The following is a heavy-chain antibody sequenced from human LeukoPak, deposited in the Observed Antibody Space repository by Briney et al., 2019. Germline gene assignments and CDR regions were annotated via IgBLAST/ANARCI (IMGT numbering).Heavy chain of an antibody. V-gene: IGHV3-7*01. J-gene: IGHJ4*02. CDR3: ARGGEFPDY. Sequence: PGESLRLSCAASGFTFTTYWMSWVRQAPGKGLEWVANINQDGTEKYYVDSVKGRFTISRDNAKNSLYLQMNSLRAEDTAVYYCARGGEFPDYWGQGTLVTVSS. CDR1: GFTFTTYW. D-gene: IGHD3-10*01. CDR2: INQDGTEK.